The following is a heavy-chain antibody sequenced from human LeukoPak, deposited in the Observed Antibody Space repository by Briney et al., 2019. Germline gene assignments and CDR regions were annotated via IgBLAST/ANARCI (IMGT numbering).Heavy chain of an antibody. CDR3: ARHDLGGTYYYYYYMDV. D-gene: IGHD2-15*01. Sequence: SETLSLTCTVSGGSISRYYWSWIRQPPRKGLEWIGYIYYSGSTNYNPSLKSRVTISVDTSKNQFSLKLSSVTAADTAVYYCARHDLGGTYYYYYYMDVWGKGTTVTVSS. V-gene: IGHV4-59*08. CDR2: IYYSGST. J-gene: IGHJ6*03. CDR1: GGSISRYY.